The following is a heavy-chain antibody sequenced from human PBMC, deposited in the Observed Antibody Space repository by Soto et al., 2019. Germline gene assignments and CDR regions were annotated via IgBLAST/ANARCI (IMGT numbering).Heavy chain of an antibody. CDR1: GFTFRTYA. CDR3: AKGGEGSCSRTSCLYFSDS. CDR2: ISDSGTK. V-gene: IGHV3-23*01. Sequence: EVQLLDSGGGLVQPGGSLRLSCAASGFTFRTYAMSWVRQAPGKGLEWVSTISDSGTKYYANSVKGGFTISRDNSRNTLDLQMNSLRVEDTADYYCAKGGEGSCSRTSCLYFSDSWGQGTLVTVSS. J-gene: IGHJ5*02. D-gene: IGHD2-2*01.